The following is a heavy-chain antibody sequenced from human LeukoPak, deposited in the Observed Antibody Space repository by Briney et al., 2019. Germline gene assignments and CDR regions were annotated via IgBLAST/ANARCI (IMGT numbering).Heavy chain of an antibody. V-gene: IGHV3-21*01. D-gene: IGHD2-2*01. CDR3: ARDGEDIVVVPGDDAFDI. CDR2: ISSSSSYI. CDR1: GFTFSSYS. J-gene: IGHJ3*02. Sequence: GGSLRLACAASGFTFSSYSMNWVRQAPGKGLEWVSSISSSSSYIYYADSVKGRFTISRDNAKNSLYLQMNSLRAEDTAVYYCARDGEDIVVVPGDDAFDIWGQGTMVTVSS.